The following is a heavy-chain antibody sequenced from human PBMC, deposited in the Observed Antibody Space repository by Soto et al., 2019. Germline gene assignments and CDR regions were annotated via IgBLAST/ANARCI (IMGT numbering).Heavy chain of an antibody. J-gene: IGHJ4*02. V-gene: IGHV4-31*03. Sequence: PSETLSLTCSVSGGSMSSGAYYWNWIRQHPVKGLEWIAYIYHTGNTYYNPSLRSRTTISVDTSESQFSLKLTSVTDADTAVYYCASSYSGYLDNWGQGTLVTVSS. D-gene: IGHD3-22*01. CDR2: IYHTGNT. CDR3: ASSYSGYLDN. CDR1: GGSMSSGAYY.